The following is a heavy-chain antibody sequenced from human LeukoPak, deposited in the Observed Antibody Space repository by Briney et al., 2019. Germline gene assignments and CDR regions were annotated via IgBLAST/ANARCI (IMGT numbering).Heavy chain of an antibody. D-gene: IGHD2-2*01. CDR2: INPSGGST. J-gene: IGHJ4*02. CDR1: GYTFTSYY. V-gene: IGHV1-46*03. Sequence: APVKVSCKASGYTFTSYYMHWVRQAPGQGLEWMGIINPSGGSTSYAQKFQGRVTMTRDTSTSTVYMELSSLRSEDTAVYYCARETPDIVVVPAARLDYWGQGTLVTVSS. CDR3: ARETPDIVVVPAARLDY.